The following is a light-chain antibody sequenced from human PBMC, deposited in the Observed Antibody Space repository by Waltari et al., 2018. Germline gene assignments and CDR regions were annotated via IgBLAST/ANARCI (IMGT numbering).Light chain of an antibody. CDR2: EVS. CDR3: SSYAASNNFVV. V-gene: IGLV2-8*01. CDR1: SSDVDDYNY. Sequence: QSALTQPPSASGSPGQSVTISCTGTSSDVDDYNYVSWYQQHPGKAPKLMIYEVSKRPSGVPDRFSGAKSGNTASRTVSGLQAEDEADYYCSSYAASNNFVVFGGGTKLTVL. J-gene: IGLJ2*01.